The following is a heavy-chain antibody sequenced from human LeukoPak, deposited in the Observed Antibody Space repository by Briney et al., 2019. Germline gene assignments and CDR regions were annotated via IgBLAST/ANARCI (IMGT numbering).Heavy chain of an antibody. CDR1: GFTFTSYA. J-gene: IGHJ4*02. Sequence: GGSLRLSCAASGFTFTSYAFHWVRQAPGTGLEWVAFISYDGTTANYADFAKGRFTVSRDNTKNTLYLQMDSLKAEDTAVYYCARDLYTGGQGALVTVSS. D-gene: IGHD1-1*01. CDR2: ISYDGTTA. V-gene: IGHV3-30-3*01. CDR3: ARDLYT.